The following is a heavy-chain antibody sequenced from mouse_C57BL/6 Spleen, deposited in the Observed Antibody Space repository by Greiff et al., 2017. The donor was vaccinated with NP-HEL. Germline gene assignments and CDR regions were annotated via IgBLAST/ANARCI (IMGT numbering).Heavy chain of an antibody. V-gene: IGHV5-16*01. J-gene: IGHJ1*03. Sequence: EVQVVESEGGLVQPGSSMKLSCTASGFTFSDYYMAWVRQVPEKGLEWVANINYDGSSTYYLDSLKSRFIISRDNAKNILYLQMSSLKSEDTATYYCARDRDYSNYLWYFDVWGTGTTVTVSS. CDR1: GFTFSDYY. CDR3: ARDRDYSNYLWYFDV. CDR2: INYDGSST. D-gene: IGHD2-5*01.